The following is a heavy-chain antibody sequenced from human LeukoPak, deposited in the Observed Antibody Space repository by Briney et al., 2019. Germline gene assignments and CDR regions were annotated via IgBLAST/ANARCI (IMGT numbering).Heavy chain of an antibody. CDR1: VGSLRGSF. J-gene: IGHJ4*02. CDR2: IYYSGTT. CDR3: ARHDRIIASPLV. V-gene: IGHV4-39*01. D-gene: IGHD2/OR15-2a*01. Sequence: PSETLSLTCTVSVGSLRGSFWGWIRQPPGKGLEWIGRIYYSGTTYYNPSLKSRLTISVDTSKNQFSLNLSSVTAAETAVYYCARHDRIIASPLVWGQRILVTVSS.